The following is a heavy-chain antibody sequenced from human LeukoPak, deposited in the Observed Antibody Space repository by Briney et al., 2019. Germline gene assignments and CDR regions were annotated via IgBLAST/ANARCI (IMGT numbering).Heavy chain of an antibody. V-gene: IGHV4-59*01. CDR3: ARKRDGYNFDY. CDR1: GGSISSYY. D-gene: IGHD5-24*01. CDR2: IYYSGST. Sequence: KPSETLSLTCTVSGGSISSYYWSWIRQPPGKGLEWFGYIYYSGSTNDNPSLKSRVTISVDTSKNQFSLKLSSVTAADTAVYYCARKRDGYNFDYWGQGTLVTVSS. J-gene: IGHJ4*02.